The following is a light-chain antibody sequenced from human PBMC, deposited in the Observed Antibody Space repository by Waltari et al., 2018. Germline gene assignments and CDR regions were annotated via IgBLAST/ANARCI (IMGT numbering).Light chain of an antibody. CDR2: GAS. V-gene: IGKV3-20*01. J-gene: IGKJ1*01. CDR3: QQYGSSPT. Sequence: EIVLTQSPGTLSLSPGGRATLACRASETVYRARLAWYQQKPGQAPRLLIYGASNRDTGIPDRFRGRCSGTDFTLTISRLEPEDFAVYDCQQYGSSPTFGQGTKVEIK. CDR1: ETVYRAR.